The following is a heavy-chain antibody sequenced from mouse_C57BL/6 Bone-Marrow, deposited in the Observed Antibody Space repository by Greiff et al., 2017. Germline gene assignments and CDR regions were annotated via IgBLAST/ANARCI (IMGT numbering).Heavy chain of an antibody. CDR2: ISDGGSYT. D-gene: IGHD1-1*01. J-gene: IGHJ2*01. CDR3: AYYGSSSFDY. V-gene: IGHV5-4*03. Sequence: EVKLQESGGGLVKPGGSLKLSCAASGFTFSSYAMSWVRQTPEKRLEWVATISDGGSYTYYPDNVKGRFTISRDNAKNNLYLQMSHLKSEDTAMYYCAYYGSSSFDYWGQGTTLTVSS. CDR1: GFTFSSYA.